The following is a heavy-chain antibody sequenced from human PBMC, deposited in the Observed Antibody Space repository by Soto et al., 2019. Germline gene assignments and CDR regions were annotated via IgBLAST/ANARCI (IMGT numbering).Heavy chain of an antibody. J-gene: IGHJ5*02. D-gene: IGHD1-26*01. Sequence: PSETLSLTCAVSGGSISSSSWWSWVRQPPGKGLEWIGEIYHSGSTNYNPSLKSRVTISVDKSKNQFSLKLSSVTAADTAVYYCARDTPSGSYYTLWFDPWGQGTLVTVSS. CDR1: GGSISSSSW. CDR2: IYHSGST. CDR3: ARDTPSGSYYTLWFDP. V-gene: IGHV4-4*02.